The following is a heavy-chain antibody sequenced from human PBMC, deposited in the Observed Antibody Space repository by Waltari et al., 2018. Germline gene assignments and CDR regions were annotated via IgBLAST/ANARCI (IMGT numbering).Heavy chain of an antibody. CDR1: GTSVSSYA. CDR3: ARDGHSYFYGSWSDY. CDR2: ISFDGNNI. D-gene: IGHD3-10*01. V-gene: IGHV3-30*01. Sequence: QVQLVESGGGVVQPGKSLTLSCEVSGTSVSSYAMHWVRQAPGKGLEWVAVISFDGNNIYFADSVKGRFTINRDNSKNTLSLQMNSLTPEDTAIYYCARDGHSYFYGSWSDYWGQGTLVTVSS. J-gene: IGHJ4*02.